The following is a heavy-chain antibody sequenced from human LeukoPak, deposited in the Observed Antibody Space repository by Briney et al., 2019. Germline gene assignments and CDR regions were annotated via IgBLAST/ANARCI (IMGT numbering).Heavy chain of an antibody. CDR1: GFTFSGYS. Sequence: GGSLRLSCVASGFTFSGYSMSWVRQAPGKGLEWVSSISTSSIYIYYADSVKGRFTISRDNAKNSLYLQMNSLRAEDTALYYCVRVGQLVYYFDYWGQGTLVTVSS. D-gene: IGHD6-6*01. CDR3: VRVGQLVYYFDY. J-gene: IGHJ4*02. CDR2: ISTSSIYI. V-gene: IGHV3-21*04.